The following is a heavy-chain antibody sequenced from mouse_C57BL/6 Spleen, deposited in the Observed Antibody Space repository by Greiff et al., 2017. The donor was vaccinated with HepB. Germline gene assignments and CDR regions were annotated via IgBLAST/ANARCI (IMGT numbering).Heavy chain of an antibody. V-gene: IGHV1-64*01. CDR2: IHPNSGST. D-gene: IGHD1-1*02. Sequence: QVQLQQPGAELVKPGASVKLSCKASGYTFTSYWMHWVKQRPGQGLEWIGMIHPNSGSTNYNEKFKSKATLTVDKSSSTAYMQLSSLTSEDSAVYDCARRVAGDAMDYWGQGTSVTVSS. CDR1: GYTFTSYW. CDR3: ARRVAGDAMDY. J-gene: IGHJ4*01.